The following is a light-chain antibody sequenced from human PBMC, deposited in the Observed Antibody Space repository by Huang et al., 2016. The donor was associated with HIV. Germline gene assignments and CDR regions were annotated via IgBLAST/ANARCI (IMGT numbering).Light chain of an antibody. CDR1: QNIGGS. J-gene: IGKJ4*01. CDR3: QQYNDWSAVT. V-gene: IGKV3-15*01. Sequence: EIVMTQSPATLSVSPGERATLSCRASQNIGGSLAWYQKKPGHAPRRLIYEASTRATGIPARFSGSESGTDFTLTISSLQSEDFAVYYCQQYNDWSAVTFGGGTKVEI. CDR2: EAS.